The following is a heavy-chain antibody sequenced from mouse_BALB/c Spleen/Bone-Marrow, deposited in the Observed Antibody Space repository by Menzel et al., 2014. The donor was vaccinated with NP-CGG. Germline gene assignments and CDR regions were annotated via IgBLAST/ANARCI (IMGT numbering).Heavy chain of an antibody. D-gene: IGHD2-1*01. V-gene: IGHV1-5*01. CDR1: GYSFTSYW. CDR2: IYPGNSDT. Sequence: EVHLVESGTVLARPGASVKMSCKASGYSFTSYWMHWVKQRPGQGLEWIGAIYPGNSDTSYNQKFKGKAKLTAVTSATTAYMELSSLTNEDSAVYFCTRKVYYGNPLDYWGQGTTFTVSS. CDR3: TRKVYYGNPLDY. J-gene: IGHJ2*01.